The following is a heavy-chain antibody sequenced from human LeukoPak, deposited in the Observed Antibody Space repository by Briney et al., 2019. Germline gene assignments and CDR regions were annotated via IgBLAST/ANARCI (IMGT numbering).Heavy chain of an antibody. CDR2: ISISSSTI. D-gene: IGHD4-17*01. CDR3: TRDEDYA. J-gene: IGHJ5*02. Sequence: PGGSLRLACVASGFTFSSYSMNWVCQAPGKGLEWVSYISISSSTINYADSVKGRFTISRDNAKNSLYLQMNSLRAEDTAVYYCTRDEDYAWGQGTLVTVSS. CDR1: GFTFSSYS. V-gene: IGHV3-48*04.